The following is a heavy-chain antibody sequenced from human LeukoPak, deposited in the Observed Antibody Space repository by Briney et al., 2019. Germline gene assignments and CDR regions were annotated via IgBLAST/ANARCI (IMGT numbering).Heavy chain of an antibody. CDR2: INHSGST. Sequence: SETLSLTRAVYGGSFSGYYWSWIRQPPGKGLEWIGEINHSGSTNYNPSLKSRVTISVDTSKNQFSLKLSSVTAADTAVYYCAREVRTLLSDYWGQGTLVTVSS. J-gene: IGHJ4*02. D-gene: IGHD1-26*01. CDR1: GGSFSGYY. CDR3: AREVRTLLSDY. V-gene: IGHV4-34*01.